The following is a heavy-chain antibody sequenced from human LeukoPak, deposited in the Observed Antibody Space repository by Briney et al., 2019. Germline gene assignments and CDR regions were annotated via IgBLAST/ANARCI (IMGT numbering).Heavy chain of an antibody. V-gene: IGHV4-61*02. CDR3: ASVPAAAPAFFDY. Sequence: SQTLSLTCTVSGGSISSGSYYWSWLRQPAGKGLEWIGRIYTSGSTNYNPSLKSRVTISVDTSKNQFSLKLSSVTAADTAVYYCASVPAAAPAFFDYWGQGTLVTVSS. CDR2: IYTSGST. D-gene: IGHD2-2*01. CDR1: GGSISSGSYY. J-gene: IGHJ4*02.